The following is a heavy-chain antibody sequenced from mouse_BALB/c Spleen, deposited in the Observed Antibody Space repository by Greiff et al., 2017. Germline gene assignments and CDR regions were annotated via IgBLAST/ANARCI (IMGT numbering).Heavy chain of an antibody. D-gene: IGHD2-4*01. V-gene: IGHV1-87*01. J-gene: IGHJ4*01. Sequence: QVQLKESGAELARPGASVKLSCKASGYTFTSYWMQWVKQRPGQGLEWIGAIYPGDGDTRYTQKFKGKATLTADKSSSTAYMQLSSLASEDSAVYYCARADYDGAMDYWGQGTSVTVSS. CDR1: GYTFTSYW. CDR3: ARADYDGAMDY. CDR2: IYPGDGDT.